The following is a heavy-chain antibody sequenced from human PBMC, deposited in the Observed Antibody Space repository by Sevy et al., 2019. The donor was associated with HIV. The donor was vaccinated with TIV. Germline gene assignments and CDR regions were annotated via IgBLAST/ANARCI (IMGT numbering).Heavy chain of an antibody. J-gene: IGHJ4*02. V-gene: IGHV1-8*01. CDR1: GYTFTSYD. Sequence: ASVMVSCKASGYTFTSYDINWVRQATGQGLAWMGWMNPNSGNTGYAQKFQGRVTMTRNTSISTAYMELSSLRSEDTAVYFCARGGASTQGNYWGQGTLVTVSS. CDR2: MNPNSGNT. CDR3: ARGGASTQGNY. D-gene: IGHD2-2*01.